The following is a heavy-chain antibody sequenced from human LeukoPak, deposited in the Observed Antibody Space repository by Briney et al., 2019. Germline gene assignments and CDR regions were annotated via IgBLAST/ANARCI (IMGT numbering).Heavy chain of an antibody. CDR2: TYYKSKWYN. D-gene: IGHD3-10*01. V-gene: IGHV6-1*01. CDR3: ARDSLLWFGELLSVFDY. Sequence: SQTLSLTCAISGDSVSSNSAAWNWIRQSPSRGLEWLGRTYYKSKWYNDYAVSVKSRITINPDTSKNQFSLQLNSVTPEDTAVYYCARDSLLWFGELLSVFDYWGHGTLVTVSS. CDR1: GDSVSSNSAA. J-gene: IGHJ4*01.